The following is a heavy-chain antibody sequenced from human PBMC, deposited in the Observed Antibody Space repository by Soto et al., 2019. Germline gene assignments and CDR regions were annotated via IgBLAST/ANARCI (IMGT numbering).Heavy chain of an antibody. D-gene: IGHD3-10*01. CDR2: IYYSGST. Sequence: SETLSLTCTVPGGSISSSSYYWGWIRQPPGKGLEWIGSIYYSGSTYYNPSLKSRVTISVDTSKNQFSLKLSSVTAADTAVYYCAGPGQANYYGSGSYRGYFQHCGQGTLVTVS. CDR1: GGSISSSSYY. CDR3: AGPGQANYYGSGSYRGYFQH. J-gene: IGHJ1*01. V-gene: IGHV4-39*01.